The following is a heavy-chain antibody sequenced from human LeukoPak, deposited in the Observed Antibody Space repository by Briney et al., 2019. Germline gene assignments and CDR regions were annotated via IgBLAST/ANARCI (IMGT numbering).Heavy chain of an antibody. J-gene: IGHJ4*02. CDR3: ARGDDSSGYYPAAFDY. CDR2: INPSGGST. Sequence: ASVTVSCKASGYTFTSYYMHWVRQAPGQGLEWIGIINPSGGSTSYAQKFQGRVTMTRDTSTSTVYMELSSLRSEDTAVYYCARGDDSSGYYPAAFDYWGQGTLVTVSS. V-gene: IGHV1-46*01. D-gene: IGHD3-22*01. CDR1: GYTFTSYY.